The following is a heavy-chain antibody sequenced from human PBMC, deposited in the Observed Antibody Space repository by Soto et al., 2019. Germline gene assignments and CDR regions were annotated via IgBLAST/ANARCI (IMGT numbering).Heavy chain of an antibody. CDR1: GGTFSSYA. V-gene: IGHV1-69*13. CDR2: IIPIFGTA. CDR3: ARAGYYDFWSGPQYYYYGMDV. Sequence: VKVSCKASGGTFSSYAISWVRQAPGQGLEWMGGIIPIFGTANYAQKFQGRVTITADESTSTAYMELSSLRSEDTAVYYCARAGYYDFWSGPQYYYYGMDVWGQGTTVTVSS. J-gene: IGHJ6*02. D-gene: IGHD3-3*01.